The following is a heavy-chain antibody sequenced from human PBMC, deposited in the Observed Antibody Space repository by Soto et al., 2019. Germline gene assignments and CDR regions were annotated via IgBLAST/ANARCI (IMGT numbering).Heavy chain of an antibody. CDR2: ISSSSTI. D-gene: IGHD3-10*01. Sequence: GGSLRLSCAASGFTFSSYSMNWVRQAPGKGLEWVSYISSSSTIYYADSVKGRFTISRDNAKNSLYLQMNSLRAEDTAVYYCASRPGVNFDYWGQGTLVTVSS. CDR1: GFTFSSYS. V-gene: IGHV3-48*01. CDR3: ASRPGVNFDY. J-gene: IGHJ4*02.